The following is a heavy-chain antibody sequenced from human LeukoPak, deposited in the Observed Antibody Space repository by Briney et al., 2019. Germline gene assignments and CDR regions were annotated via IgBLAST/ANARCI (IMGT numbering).Heavy chain of an antibody. D-gene: IGHD3-22*01. CDR2: ISGSGGST. J-gene: IGHJ3*02. V-gene: IGHV3-23*01. CDR1: GFTFSSYA. CDR3: AKEYGWEYYDSSGHGAFDI. Sequence: GGSLRLSCAASGFTFSSYAMSWVRQAPGKGLEWVSAISGSGGSTYYADSVKGRFTISRDNSKNTLYLQMNSLRAEDTAVYYCAKEYGWEYYDSSGHGAFDIWGQGTMVTVSS.